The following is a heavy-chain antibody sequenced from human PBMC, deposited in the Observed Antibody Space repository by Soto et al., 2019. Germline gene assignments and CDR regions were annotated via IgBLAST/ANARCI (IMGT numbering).Heavy chain of an antibody. V-gene: IGHV1-69*01. CDR1: GGTFSSYA. J-gene: IGHJ4*02. CDR3: AVNPGPDCSSTSCYGDGSDY. Sequence: QVQLVQSGAEVKKPGSSVKVSCKASGGTFSSYAISWVRQAPGQGLEWMGGIIPIFGTANYAQKFQGRVTITADESTSTAYMELSSLRAEDTAVYYCAVNPGPDCSSTSCYGDGSDYWGQGTLVTVSS. CDR2: IIPIFGTA. D-gene: IGHD2-2*01.